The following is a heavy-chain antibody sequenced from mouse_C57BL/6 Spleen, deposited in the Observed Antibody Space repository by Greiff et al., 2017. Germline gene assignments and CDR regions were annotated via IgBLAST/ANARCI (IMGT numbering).Heavy chain of an antibody. D-gene: IGHD1-2*01. J-gene: IGHJ2*01. CDR2: INPSSGYT. CDR3: AREHGLYYFDY. Sequence: QVQLQQSGAELARPGASVKMSCKASGYTFTSYTMHWVKQRPGQGLEWIGYINPSSGYTKYNQKFKDKATLTADKSSSTAYMQLSSLTSEDSAVYYCAREHGLYYFDYWGQGTTRTVSS. CDR1: GYTFTSYT. V-gene: IGHV1-4*01.